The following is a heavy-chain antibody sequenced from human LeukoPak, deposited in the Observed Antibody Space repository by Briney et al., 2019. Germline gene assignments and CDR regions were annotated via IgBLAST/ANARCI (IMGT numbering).Heavy chain of an antibody. D-gene: IGHD3-10*01. CDR3: ARVLWFGELGVVNYFDY. V-gene: IGHV1-2*02. CDR1: GYTFTGYY. CDR2: INPNSGGT. J-gene: IGHJ4*02. Sequence: ASVKVSCKASGYTFTGYYMHWVRQAPGQGLEWMGWINPNSGGTNYAQKFQGRVTMTRDTSISTAYMELSRLRSDDTAVYYCARVLWFGELGVVNYFDYWGQGTLVTVSS.